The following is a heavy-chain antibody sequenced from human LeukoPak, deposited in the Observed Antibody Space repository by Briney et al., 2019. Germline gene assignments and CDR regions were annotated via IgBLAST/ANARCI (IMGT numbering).Heavy chain of an antibody. D-gene: IGHD5-18*01. V-gene: IGHV5-51*01. CDR2: IYPADSDT. CDR1: GYSFITYK. J-gene: IGHJ4*02. Sequence: GESLKISCKGSGYSFITYKIAWVRQMPGKGREWMGIIYPADSDTRYSPSFRGQVTISVDKSISTAYLQWSSLKASDTAMYYCARQDGYSLYHFDYWGQGTLVTVSS. CDR3: ARQDGYSLYHFDY.